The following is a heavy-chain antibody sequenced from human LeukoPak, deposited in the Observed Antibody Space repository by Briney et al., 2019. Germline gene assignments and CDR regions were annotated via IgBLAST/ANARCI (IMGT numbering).Heavy chain of an antibody. Sequence: GESLKMSGKGSGYSFTNYWIASVRQMPGEGLEWMGHLYPCYPNITYRLSLQGHDTMSLVKSISTHYLQWSSLKASDTAIYYCARLLSYYDSSGYYYVRVNKETETHFDYWSQGTLVTVSS. CDR2: LYPCYPNI. CDR3: ARLLSYYDSSGYYYVRVNKETETHFDY. D-gene: IGHD3-22*01. CDR1: GYSFTNYW. J-gene: IGHJ4*02. V-gene: IGHV5-51*01.